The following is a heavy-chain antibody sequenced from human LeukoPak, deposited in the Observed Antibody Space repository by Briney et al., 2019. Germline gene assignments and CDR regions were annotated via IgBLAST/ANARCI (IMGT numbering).Heavy chain of an antibody. J-gene: IGHJ4*02. CDR2: INPSGGST. CDR1: GYTFTSYY. D-gene: IGHD3-3*01. V-gene: IGHV1-46*01. Sequence: ASVKVSCKASGYTFTSYYMHWVRQAPGQGLEWMGIINPSGGSTGYAQKFQGRVTMTRDTSTSTVYMELSSLRSEDTAVYYCARDLGPGRRYDFWSGYYNTKNRPISYFDYWGQGTLVTVSS. CDR3: ARDLGPGRRYDFWSGYYNTKNRPISYFDY.